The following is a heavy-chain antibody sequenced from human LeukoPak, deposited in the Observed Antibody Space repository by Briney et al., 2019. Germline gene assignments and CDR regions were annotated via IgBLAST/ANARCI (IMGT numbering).Heavy chain of an antibody. D-gene: IGHD5-24*01. J-gene: IGHJ4*02. CDR1: GYTFKNYD. V-gene: IGHV1-8*02. CDR3: ARATPGGLHGYSFDY. CDR2: VNPNNGNT. Sequence: ASVKVSCKASGYTFKNYDINWVRQATGQGLEWMGWVNPNNGNTGFAQKFQDRVSMTRDTSINTAYMELTSLRSGDTAVYYCARATPGGLHGYSFDYWGQRTVVTVYS.